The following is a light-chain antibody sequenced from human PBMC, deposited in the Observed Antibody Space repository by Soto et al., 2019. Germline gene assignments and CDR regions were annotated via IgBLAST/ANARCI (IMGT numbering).Light chain of an antibody. Sequence: SVLTQPPSVSGAPGQRVTISCTGSSSNIGAGYDVHWYQQLPGTAPKLLIYGNSNRPSGVPDRFSGSKSGTSASLAFTGLQAEDEADYYCQSYDSSLSGWVFGGGTKVTVL. J-gene: IGLJ3*02. V-gene: IGLV1-40*01. CDR3: QSYDSSLSGWV. CDR2: GNS. CDR1: SSNIGAGYD.